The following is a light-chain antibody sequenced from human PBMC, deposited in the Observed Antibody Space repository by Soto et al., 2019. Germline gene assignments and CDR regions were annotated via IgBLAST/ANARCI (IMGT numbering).Light chain of an antibody. J-gene: IGKJ1*01. CDR1: QSVLYSSNNKNY. CDR2: WAS. Sequence: IVMTQSPDSLAVSLGERATINCKSSQSVLYSSNNKNYLAWYQQKAGQSPKLLIYWASTRESGVPDRFSGSGSGTDFTLTISSLQAEDVAVYYCQQYYSTPWTFGQGTKVEIK. CDR3: QQYYSTPWT. V-gene: IGKV4-1*01.